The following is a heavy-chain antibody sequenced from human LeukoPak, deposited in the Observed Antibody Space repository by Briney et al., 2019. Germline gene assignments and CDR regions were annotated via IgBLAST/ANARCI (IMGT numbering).Heavy chain of an antibody. Sequence: GGSLRLSCAASGFTFSSYSMNWVRQAPGKGLEWVSSISSSSSYIYYADSVKGRFTISRDNAKNSLYLQMNSLRAEDTAVYYCARANTYYYDSSGYYFDYWGQETLVTVSS. CDR3: ARANTYYYDSSGYYFDY. CDR1: GFTFSSYS. CDR2: ISSSSSYI. J-gene: IGHJ4*02. D-gene: IGHD3-22*01. V-gene: IGHV3-21*01.